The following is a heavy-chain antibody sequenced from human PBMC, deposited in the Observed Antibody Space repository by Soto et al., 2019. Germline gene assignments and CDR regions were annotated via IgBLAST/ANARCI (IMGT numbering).Heavy chain of an antibody. J-gene: IGHJ6*02. D-gene: IGHD3-10*01. Sequence: ASVKVSCKASGGSFSSYIVSWVRQAPGQGLEWMGIINPSGGSTSYAQKFQGRVTMTRDTSTSTVYMELSSLRSEDTAVYYCASESYYGSGSYYYYYGMDVWGQGTTVTVSS. CDR3: ASESYYGSGSYYYYYGMDV. V-gene: IGHV1-46*03. CDR1: GGSFSSYI. CDR2: INPSGGST.